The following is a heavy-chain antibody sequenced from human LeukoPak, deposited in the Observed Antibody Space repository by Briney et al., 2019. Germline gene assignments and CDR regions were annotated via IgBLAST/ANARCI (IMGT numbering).Heavy chain of an antibody. CDR3: ARDVPLGCSSTSCYTVFDY. CDR2: IKQDGSEK. D-gene: IGHD2-2*02. V-gene: IGHV3-7*01. Sequence: PGGSLRLSCAASGFTFSSYWMSWVRQAPGKGLEWVANIKQDGSEKYYVDSVKGRFTISRDNAKNSLYLQMNSLRAEDTAVYYCARDVPLGCSSTSCYTVFDYWGQGTLVTVSS. CDR1: GFTFSSYW. J-gene: IGHJ4*02.